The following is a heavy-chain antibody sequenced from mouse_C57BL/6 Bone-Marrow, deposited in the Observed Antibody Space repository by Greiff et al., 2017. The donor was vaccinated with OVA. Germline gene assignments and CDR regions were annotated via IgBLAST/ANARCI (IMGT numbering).Heavy chain of an antibody. V-gene: IGHV1-50*01. CDR1: GYTFTSYW. D-gene: IGHD2-4*01. Sequence: QVQLQQPGAELVKPGASVKLSCKASGYTFTSYWMQWVKQRPGQSLEWIGEIDPSDSYTNYNQKFKGKATLTVDTSSSTAYMQLSSLTSEDSAVYYCARRRNYDYDVWFAYWGQGTLVTVSA. CDR3: ARRRNYDYDVWFAY. CDR2: IDPSDSYT. J-gene: IGHJ3*01.